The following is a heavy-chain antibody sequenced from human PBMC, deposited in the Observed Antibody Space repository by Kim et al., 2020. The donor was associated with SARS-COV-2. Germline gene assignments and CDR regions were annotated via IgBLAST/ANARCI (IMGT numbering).Heavy chain of an antibody. D-gene: IGHD4-17*01. CDR1: AGSISRFL. CDR2: ISYSGGS. CDR3: AGGTVTTYAVYLQY. Sequence: SETLSLTCTVSAGSISRFLWSWIRQPPGKGLEWIGYISYSGGSKYSPSLKSRVAMSVDTSKNQFSLKLTSVTAADAAVYYCAGGTVTTYAVYLQYWGPGTPVTVSS. V-gene: IGHV4-59*01. J-gene: IGHJ1*01.